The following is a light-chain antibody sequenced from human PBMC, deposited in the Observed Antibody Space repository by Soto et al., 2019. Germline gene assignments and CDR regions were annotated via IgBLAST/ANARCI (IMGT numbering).Light chain of an antibody. CDR2: QVS. J-gene: IGLJ3*02. Sequence: QSALTQPASVSGSPGQSITISCTGTSSDVGGYTYVSWYQQHPDKAPKLMIYQVSNRPSGVSNRFSGSKSGNTASLTISGLQTEDEADYYCSSYTNSNTRVFGGGTQLTVL. V-gene: IGLV2-14*01. CDR1: SSDVGGYTY. CDR3: SSYTNSNTRV.